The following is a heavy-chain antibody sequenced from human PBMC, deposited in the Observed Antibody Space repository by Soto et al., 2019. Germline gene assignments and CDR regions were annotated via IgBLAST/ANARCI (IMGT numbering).Heavy chain of an antibody. CDR3: ARDCSGDGSGTSGWFDP. V-gene: IGHV1-69*12. Sequence: QVQLVQSGAEVKKPGSSVKVSCKASGGTFSSYAISWVRQAPGQGLEWMGGIIPIFGTANYAQKFQGRVTITADESTSTAYRELSSLRSEDTAVYYCARDCSGDGSGTSGWFDPWGQGTLVTVSS. J-gene: IGHJ5*02. CDR2: IIPIFGTA. D-gene: IGHD3-10*01. CDR1: GGTFSSYA.